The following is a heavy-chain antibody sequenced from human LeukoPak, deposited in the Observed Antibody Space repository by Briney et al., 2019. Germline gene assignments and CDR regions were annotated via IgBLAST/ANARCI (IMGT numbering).Heavy chain of an antibody. CDR2: INPTGVRT. CDR1: TINFSDYG. Sequence: GSLRLSCAASTINFSDYGMDWVRQAPGRGLEWVSTINPTGVRTYYADSVGGRFTISRDNSKNTVFLQINSLRVEDTAVYFCARGILAAGSTGYFDYWGQGTLVTVSS. J-gene: IGHJ4*02. V-gene: IGHV3-23*01. CDR3: ARGILAAGSTGYFDY. D-gene: IGHD6-13*01.